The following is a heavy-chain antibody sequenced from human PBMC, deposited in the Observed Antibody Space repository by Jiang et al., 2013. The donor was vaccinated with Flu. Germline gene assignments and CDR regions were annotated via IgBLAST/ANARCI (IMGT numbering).Heavy chain of an antibody. CDR1: GGSISSGGYY. D-gene: IGHD3-9*01. CDR3: ARADILTGYSTAPYYFDY. J-gene: IGHJ4*02. CDR2: SITWEH. Sequence: CTVSGGSISSGGYYWSWIRQHPGRAWSGLGTSITWEHLLQPSLKSRVTISVDTSKNQFSLKLSSVTAADTAVYYCARADILTGYSTAPYYFDYWGQGTLVTVSS. V-gene: IGHV4-31*03.